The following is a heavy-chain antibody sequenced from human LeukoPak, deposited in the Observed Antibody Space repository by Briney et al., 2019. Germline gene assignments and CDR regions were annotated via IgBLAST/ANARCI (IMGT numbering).Heavy chain of an antibody. D-gene: IGHD5-12*01. V-gene: IGHV3-30*04. CDR3: ARDEGWLRDFDY. CDR2: ISYDGSNK. CDR1: GFTSSRHA. J-gene: IGHJ4*02. Sequence: GGSLRLSCAASGFTSSRHAMHWVRQAPGKGLEWVAVISYDGSNKYYADSVKGRFTVSRDNSKNTLYLQMNSLRAEDTGVYYCARDEGWLRDFDYWGQGTLVTVSS.